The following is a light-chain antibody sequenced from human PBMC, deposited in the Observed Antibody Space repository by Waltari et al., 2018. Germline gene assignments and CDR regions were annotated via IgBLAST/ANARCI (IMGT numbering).Light chain of an antibody. Sequence: EIVLMQSPGTLSLSPGERATLSCRASQSVSSSYLAWYQQKPGQAPRLLIYGASSRATGIPDRFSGSGSGTDFTLTFSRLEPEDFAVYYCQQYGSSPCTFGQGTKVEIK. CDR1: QSVSSSY. CDR2: GAS. CDR3: QQYGSSPCT. V-gene: IGKV3-20*01. J-gene: IGKJ1*01.